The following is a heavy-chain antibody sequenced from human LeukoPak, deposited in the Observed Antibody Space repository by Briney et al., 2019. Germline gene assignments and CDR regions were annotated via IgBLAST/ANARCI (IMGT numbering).Heavy chain of an antibody. V-gene: IGHV1-2*02. D-gene: IGHD6-13*01. CDR2: INPNSGGT. CDR3: ARQQQLVRYAFDI. CDR1: GYTFTGYY. Sequence: GASVKVSCKASGYTFTGYYMHWVRQAPGQGPEWMGWINPNSGGTNYAQKFQGRVTMTRDTSISTAYMELSRLRSDDTAVYYCARQQQLVRYAFDIWGQGTMVTVSS. J-gene: IGHJ3*02.